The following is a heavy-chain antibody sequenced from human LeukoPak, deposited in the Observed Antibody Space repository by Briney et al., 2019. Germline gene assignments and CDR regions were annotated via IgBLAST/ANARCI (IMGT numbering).Heavy chain of an antibody. CDR2: INPNSGGT. Sequence: ASVKVSCKASGYTFTGYYMHWVRQAPGQGLEWMGWINPNSGGTNYAQKFQGRVTMTRDTSTSTAYMELSRLRSDDTAVYCCARGGRYYYDSSGYDYWGQGTLVTVSS. D-gene: IGHD3-22*01. J-gene: IGHJ4*02. CDR3: ARGGRYYYDSSGYDY. V-gene: IGHV1-2*02. CDR1: GYTFTGYY.